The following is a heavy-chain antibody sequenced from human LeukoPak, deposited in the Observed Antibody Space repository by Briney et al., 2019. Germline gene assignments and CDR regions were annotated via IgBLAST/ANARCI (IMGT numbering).Heavy chain of an antibody. J-gene: IGHJ6*02. D-gene: IGHD1-26*01. V-gene: IGHV4-61*01. CDR1: GGSVSSGSYY. Sequence: SETLSLTRTVSGGSVSSGSYYWSWIRQPPGKGLEWIGYIYYSGSTNYNPSLKSRVTISVDTSKNQFSLKLSSVTAADTAVYYCARGGGLGATRDYYYYGMDVWGQGTTVTVSS. CDR3: ARGGGLGATRDYYYYGMDV. CDR2: IYYSGST.